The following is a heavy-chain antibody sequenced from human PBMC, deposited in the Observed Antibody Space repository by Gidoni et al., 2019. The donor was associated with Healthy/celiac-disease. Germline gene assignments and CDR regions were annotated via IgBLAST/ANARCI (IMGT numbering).Heavy chain of an antibody. CDR2: ISWNGGSI. CDR3: ATDTYDSSATLHY. V-gene: IGHV3-9*01. Sequence: EVQLVGSGGVLVQPGRSLIISCSASGFTFDDYAMHWVRQAPGKVLEWVSGISWNGGSIGYADSVKGRFTISRDNAKNSLYLQMNSLRAEDTALYYCATDTYDSSATLHYWGQGTLVTVSA. CDR1: GFTFDDYA. D-gene: IGHD3-22*01. J-gene: IGHJ4*02.